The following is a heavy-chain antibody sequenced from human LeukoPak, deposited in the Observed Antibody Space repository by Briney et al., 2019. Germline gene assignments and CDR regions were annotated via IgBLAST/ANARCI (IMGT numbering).Heavy chain of an antibody. J-gene: IGHJ4*02. CDR1: GFSFTSYE. Sequence: GGSLRLSCATSGFSFTSYEMNWVRQVPGKGLEWISYISNSGSITSYSESVKGRFTISRDNTKNLLYLQMSSLTAEDTALYYCLTHYGDYIWSQFWGQGTLVTVSS. CDR3: LTHYGDYIWSQF. CDR2: ISNSGSIT. D-gene: IGHD4-17*01. V-gene: IGHV3-48*03.